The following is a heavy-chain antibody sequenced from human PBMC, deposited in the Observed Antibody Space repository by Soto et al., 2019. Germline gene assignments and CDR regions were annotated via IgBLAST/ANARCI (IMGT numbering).Heavy chain of an antibody. V-gene: IGHV3-23*01. CDR1: GFTFSSYA. CDR3: AKDAVATIKYYYYYMDV. D-gene: IGHD5-12*01. Sequence: GGSLRLSCAASGFTFSSYAMSWVRQAPGKGLEWVSAISGSGGSTYYADSVKGRFTISRDNSKNTLYLQMNSLRAEDTAVYYCAKDAVATIKYYYYYMDVWGKGTTVTVSS. J-gene: IGHJ6*03. CDR2: ISGSGGST.